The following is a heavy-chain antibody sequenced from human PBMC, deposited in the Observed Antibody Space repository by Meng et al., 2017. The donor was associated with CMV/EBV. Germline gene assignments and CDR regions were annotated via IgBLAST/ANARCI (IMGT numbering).Heavy chain of an antibody. CDR1: GGSFSGYY. D-gene: IGHD3-10*01. J-gene: IGHJ6*02. Sequence: SETLSLTCAVYGGSFSGYYWSWIRQPPGKGLEWIGEINHSGSTNYNPSLKSRVTISVDTSKNQFSLKLSSVTAADTAVYYCAREGSFDGEFSHYYYGMDVWSQGTTVTVSS. CDR2: INHSGST. V-gene: IGHV4-34*01. CDR3: AREGSFDGEFSHYYYGMDV.